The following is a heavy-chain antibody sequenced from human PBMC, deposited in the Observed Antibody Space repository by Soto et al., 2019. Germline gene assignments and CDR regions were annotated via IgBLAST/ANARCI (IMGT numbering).Heavy chain of an antibody. CDR1: GYTFTSYP. CDR2: INAGNGNT. D-gene: IGHD6-13*01. CDR3: ARAGSSWYYLDY. Sequence: ASVKVSCKASGYTFTSYPMHWVRQAPGQRLGWMGWINAGNGNTKYSQKFQGRVTITRDTSASTVYMELSSLRSEDSVVYYCARAGSSWYYLDYWGQGTLVTVSS. J-gene: IGHJ4*02. V-gene: IGHV1-3*01.